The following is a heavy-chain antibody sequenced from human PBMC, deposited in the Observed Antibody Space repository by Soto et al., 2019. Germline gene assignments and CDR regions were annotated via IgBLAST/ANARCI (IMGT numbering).Heavy chain of an antibody. CDR1: GFTFSSYA. J-gene: IGHJ4*02. Sequence: GGSLRLSCTASGFTFSSYAMSWVRQAPGKGLEWVSAISGSGGSTYYADSVKGRFTISRDNSKNTLYLQMNSLRAEDTAVYYCAKDLTPYDSSGYLDYFDYWGQGTLVTVSS. CDR3: AKDLTPYDSSGYLDYFDY. V-gene: IGHV3-23*01. CDR2: ISGSGGST. D-gene: IGHD3-22*01.